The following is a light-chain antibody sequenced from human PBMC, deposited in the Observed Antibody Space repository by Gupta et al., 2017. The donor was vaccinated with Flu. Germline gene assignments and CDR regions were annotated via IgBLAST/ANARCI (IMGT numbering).Light chain of an antibody. CDR3: AAWDDILSGLV. CDR1: SSNIGSNY. J-gene: IGLJ3*02. V-gene: IGLV1-47*01. CDR2: RNN. Sequence: QSVLTQPPSASGTPGPRVTISCSGSSSNIGSNYVYWYQQLPGTAPKLLIYRNNQRPSGVPDRFSGSKSGTSASLAISGLRSEDEADYYCAAWDDILSGLVFGVGTKLTVL.